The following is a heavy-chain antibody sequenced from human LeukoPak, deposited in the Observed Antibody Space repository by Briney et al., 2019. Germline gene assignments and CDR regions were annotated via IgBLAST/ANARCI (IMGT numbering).Heavy chain of an antibody. V-gene: IGHV1-2*02. J-gene: IGHJ5*02. Sequence: GASVKVSCKASGYPFTAYYLHWVRQAPGQGLEWMAWINPTSGATEYAQNFQGRVTLTRDTSITTAYMELSSLTSADTAVYYWAREKQLLYDVGFDPWGQGTLVTVSS. CDR3: AREKQLLYDVGFDP. D-gene: IGHD3-10*01. CDR2: INPTSGAT. CDR1: GYPFTAYY.